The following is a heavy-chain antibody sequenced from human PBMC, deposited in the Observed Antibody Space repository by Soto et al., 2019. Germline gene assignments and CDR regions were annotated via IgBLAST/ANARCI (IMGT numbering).Heavy chain of an antibody. CDR3: ATPLAYAMRGWDGLDV. Sequence: QVQLVQSGAEVKKPGSSVKVSCKASGGTFSSYVIGWVRQAPGQGLEWMGGIISIFGTTHYAQRFQGRVTITADESPSTAYMEFSSLRSEDTAVYYCATPLAYAMRGWDGLDVWGQGTTVTVSS. D-gene: IGHD2-8*01. CDR2: IISIFGTT. J-gene: IGHJ6*02. CDR1: GGTFSSYV. V-gene: IGHV1-69*01.